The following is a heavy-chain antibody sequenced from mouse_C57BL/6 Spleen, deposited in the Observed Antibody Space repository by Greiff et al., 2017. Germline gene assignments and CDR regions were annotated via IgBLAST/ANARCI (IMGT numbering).Heavy chain of an antibody. CDR1: GYSITSGYY. Sequence: VQLKESGPGLVKPSQSLSLTCSVTGYSITSGYYWNWIRQFPGNQLEWMGYISYDGSNNYNPSLKNRISITRDTSKNQFFLKLNSVTTEDTATYYCARRGYYYVSTSFAYWGQGTLVTVSA. CDR3: ARRGYYYVSTSFAY. D-gene: IGHD1-1*01. V-gene: IGHV3-6*01. J-gene: IGHJ3*01. CDR2: ISYDGSN.